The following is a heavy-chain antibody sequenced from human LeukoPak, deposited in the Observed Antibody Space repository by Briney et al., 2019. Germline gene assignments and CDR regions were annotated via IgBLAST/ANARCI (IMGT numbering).Heavy chain of an antibody. CDR1: GDSSRSDY. CDR3: AILRRGHFDE. Sequence: KSLETLSLTCNVSGDSSRSDYWNWIRQPPGQGLEWIGYIYDAIKTEFNPSLKSRVSISADRSKNQFSLRLTSVTAADTAVYYCAILRRGHFDEWGQGILVAVSA. J-gene: IGHJ4*02. V-gene: IGHV4-59*03. CDR2: IYDAIKT. D-gene: IGHD2-15*01.